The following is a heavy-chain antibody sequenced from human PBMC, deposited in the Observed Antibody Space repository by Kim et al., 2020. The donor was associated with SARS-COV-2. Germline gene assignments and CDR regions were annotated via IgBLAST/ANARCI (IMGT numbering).Heavy chain of an antibody. CDR1: GYTFTGYY. CDR3: ARDRGPTVSDPFSSPEFDY. CDR2: INPNSGGT. J-gene: IGHJ4*02. Sequence: ASVKVSCKASGYTFTGYYMHWVRQAPGQGLEWMGWINPNSGGTNYAQKFQGRVTMTRDTSISTAYMELSRLRSDDTAVYYCARDRGPTVSDPFSSPEFDYWGQGTLVTVSS. V-gene: IGHV1-2*02. D-gene: IGHD4-4*01.